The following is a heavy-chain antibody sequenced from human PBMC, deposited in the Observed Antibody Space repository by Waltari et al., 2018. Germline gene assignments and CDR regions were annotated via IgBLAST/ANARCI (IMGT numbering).Heavy chain of an antibody. V-gene: IGHV3-23*01. J-gene: IGHJ4*02. CDR2: ISGGGIKT. D-gene: IGHD3-16*01. CDR1: GFTFSNYA. CDR3: ARVHSLGQYDSNGQESNFDH. Sequence: EVQLLESGGGLVQPGGSLRLSCLASGFTFSNYAITWVRQGPVKGLEWVSAISGGGIKTYYADSVKGRFTISRDNSKNTLYLQMNSLRAEDTAVYSCARVHSLGQYDSNGQESNFDHWGQGALVTVSS.